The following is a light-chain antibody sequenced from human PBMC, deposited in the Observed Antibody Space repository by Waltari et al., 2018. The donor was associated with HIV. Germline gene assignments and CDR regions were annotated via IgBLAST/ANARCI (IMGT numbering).Light chain of an antibody. CDR1: SSDAGGYHY. CDR2: DVS. CDR3: SSFAGSNAYV. V-gene: IGLV2-11*01. Sequence: QSALTQPRSVSGSPGQSVTIPCTGTSSDAGGYHYVSWYQQYPGEAPKLMIYDVSKGPSGVPDRFSGSKSGNTASLTISGLQAEDEADYYCSSFAGSNAYVFGTGTRVTVL. J-gene: IGLJ1*01.